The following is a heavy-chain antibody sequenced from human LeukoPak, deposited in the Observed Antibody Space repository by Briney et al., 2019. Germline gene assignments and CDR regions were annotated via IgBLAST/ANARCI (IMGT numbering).Heavy chain of an antibody. CDR2: IIPILGIA. V-gene: IGHV1-69*04. D-gene: IGHD2-15*01. J-gene: IGHJ4*02. CDR1: GGTFSSYA. Sequence: SVKVSCKASGGTFSSYAISWVRQAPGQGLEWMGRIIPILGIANYAQKFQGRVTITADKPTSTAYMELSSLRSEDTAVYYCARVRGRHCSGGSCYLDYWGQGTLVTVSS. CDR3: ARVRGRHCSGGSCYLDY.